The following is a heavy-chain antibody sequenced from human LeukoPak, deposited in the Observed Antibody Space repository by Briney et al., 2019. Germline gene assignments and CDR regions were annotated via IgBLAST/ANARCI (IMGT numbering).Heavy chain of an antibody. V-gene: IGHV3-23*01. CDR3: AKDLLVATILYFDY. J-gene: IGHJ4*02. CDR2: ISGSGGST. CDR1: GFTYSSYA. D-gene: IGHD5-12*01. Sequence: GGSLRLSCAASGFTYSSYAMSWVRQAPGKGLEWVSAISGSGGSTYYADSVKGRFTISRDNSKNTLYLQMNSLRAEDTAVYYCAKDLLVATILYFDYWGQGTLVTVSS.